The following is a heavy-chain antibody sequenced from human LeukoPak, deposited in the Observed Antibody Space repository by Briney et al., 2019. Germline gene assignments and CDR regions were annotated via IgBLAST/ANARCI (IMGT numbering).Heavy chain of an antibody. CDR2: ISSSSCYI. CDR1: GFTFSNYD. J-gene: IGHJ4*02. Sequence: GGSLRLSCAASGFTFSNYDMNWVRQAPGKGLEWVSSISSSSCYIYYADSVKGRFTISRDNAKNSLYLQMNSLRAEDTAVYYCARDVFTEGDYWGQGTLVTVSS. CDR3: ARDVFTEGDY. V-gene: IGHV3-21*01. D-gene: IGHD3-16*01.